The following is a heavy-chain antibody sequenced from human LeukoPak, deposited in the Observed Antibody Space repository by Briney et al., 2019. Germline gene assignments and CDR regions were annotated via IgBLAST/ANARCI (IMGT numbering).Heavy chain of an antibody. Sequence: PGGSLRLSCAASGFTFSSYGMHWVRQAPGKGLEWVAFIRYDGSNKYYADSVKGRFTISRDNSKNTLYLQMNSLRAEDMAVYYCAKIGGFWSGSGAFDIWGQGTMVTVSS. CDR1: GFTFSSYG. D-gene: IGHD3-3*01. CDR3: AKIGGFWSGSGAFDI. V-gene: IGHV3-30*02. J-gene: IGHJ3*02. CDR2: IRYDGSNK.